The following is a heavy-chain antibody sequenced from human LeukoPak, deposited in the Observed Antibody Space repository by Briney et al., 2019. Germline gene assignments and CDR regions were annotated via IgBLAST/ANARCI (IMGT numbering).Heavy chain of an antibody. V-gene: IGHV4-31*03. D-gene: IGHD2-21*01. J-gene: IGHJ4*02. Sequence: SETLSLTCTVSDGSISGDNYYWSWIRQLPGKGLEWIGYIYNGGTTYYNPSLKSRVIISVDTSKNQFSLKLKSVTAADTAMYYCARGDRFFAYYDYWGQGTLVTVSS. CDR2: IYNGGTT. CDR3: ARGDRFFAYYDY. CDR1: DGSISGDNYY.